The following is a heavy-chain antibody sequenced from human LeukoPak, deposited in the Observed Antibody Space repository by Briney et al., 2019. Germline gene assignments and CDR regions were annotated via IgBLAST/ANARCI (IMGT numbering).Heavy chain of an antibody. V-gene: IGHV1-69*13. CDR1: GGTFSSYA. J-gene: IGHJ4*02. CDR2: IIPIFGTA. CDR3: ARDLRRAAAGLDY. D-gene: IGHD6-13*01. Sequence: SVKVSCKASGGTFSSYAISWVRQAPGQGLEWMGGIIPIFGTANYAQRFQGRVTITADESTSTAYMELSSLRSEDTAVYYCARDLRRAAAGLDYWGQGTLVTVSS.